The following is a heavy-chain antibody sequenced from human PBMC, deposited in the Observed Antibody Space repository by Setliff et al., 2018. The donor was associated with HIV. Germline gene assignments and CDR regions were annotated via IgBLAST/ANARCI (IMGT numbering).Heavy chain of an antibody. CDR3: ARLSIPAYYYMDV. CDR1: GSTSSTDA. CDR2: ISTYNGNT. D-gene: IGHD2-21*01. J-gene: IGHJ6*03. Sequence: GASVKVSCKASGSTSSTDAISWVRQAPGQGLEWMGWISTYNGNTNYAQKFQGRVTMTTVTSTSTAYMELRSLRSDDTAVYYCARLSIPAYYYMDVWGKGTTVTVSS. V-gene: IGHV1-18*01.